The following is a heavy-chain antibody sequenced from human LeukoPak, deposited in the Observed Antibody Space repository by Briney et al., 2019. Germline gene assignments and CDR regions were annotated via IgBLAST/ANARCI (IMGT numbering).Heavy chain of an antibody. CDR2: IYYSGST. V-gene: IGHV4-59*01. CDR3: ARVVRADIVVVPAWDYYYMDV. CDR1: GGSISSYY. D-gene: IGHD2-2*01. J-gene: IGHJ6*03. Sequence: SETLSLTCTVSGGSISSYYWSWIRQPPGKGLEWIGYIYYSGSTNYNPSLKSRVTTSVDTSKNQFSLKLSSVTAADTAVYYCARVVRADIVVVPAWDYYYMDVWGKGTTVTVSS.